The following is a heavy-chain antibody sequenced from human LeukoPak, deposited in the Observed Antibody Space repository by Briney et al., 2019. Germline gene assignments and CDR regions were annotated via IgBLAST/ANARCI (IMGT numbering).Heavy chain of an antibody. D-gene: IGHD4/OR15-4a*01. CDR2: ISASGQTI. J-gene: IGHJ3*02. CDR1: GFSFSTYE. Sequence: GGSLRLSCAASGFSFSTYEFHWVRHAPGKGLEWVSHISASGQTIYYADSVRGRFTISRDNAKNSLYLQMNSLGAEDTAVYHCARDRDVDYGNDGFDIWGQGTTVTVSS. V-gene: IGHV3-48*03. CDR3: ARDRDVDYGNDGFDI.